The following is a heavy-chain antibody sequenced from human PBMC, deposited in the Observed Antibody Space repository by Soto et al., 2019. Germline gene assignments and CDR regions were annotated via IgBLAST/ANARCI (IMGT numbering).Heavy chain of an antibody. CDR2: ISATGFSK. Sequence: EVRLLESGGDFVQPGGSLRLACTASGFTFDTHAMVWVRQAPGKGLEWVTSISATGFSKYHADSVRDRITISRDNSKNTVYLHMNILRAEDTAVYHCAMVSAFDFWSGHFVFGWFDSWGQGTQVTVSS. CDR1: GFTFDTHA. V-gene: IGHV3-23*01. J-gene: IGHJ5*01. CDR3: AMVSAFDFWSGHFVFGWFDS. D-gene: IGHD3-3*01.